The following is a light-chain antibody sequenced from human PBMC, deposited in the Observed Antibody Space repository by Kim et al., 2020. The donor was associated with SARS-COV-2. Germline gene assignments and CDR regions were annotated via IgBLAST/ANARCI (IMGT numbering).Light chain of an antibody. CDR1: NLGSKS. CDR2: YDN. CDR3: QVWDSNSDHVI. V-gene: IGLV3-21*04. Sequence: PGKAARFTCGGNNLGSKSVHWYQLKPGQAPILVIYYDNDRPSGIPERFSGSNSGNTATLTISRVEAGDEAAYYCQVWDSNSDHVIFGGGTQLTVL. J-gene: IGLJ2*01.